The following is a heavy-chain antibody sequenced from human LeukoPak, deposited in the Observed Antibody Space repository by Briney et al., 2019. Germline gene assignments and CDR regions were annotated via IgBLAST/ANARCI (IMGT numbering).Heavy chain of an antibody. Sequence: SETLSLTCAIYGGSFSGYYWSWIRQPPGKGLEWIGEIHHSRSTNYNPSLKSRVTISVDTSKKQFSLKLSSVTAADTAIYYCARKGGGQLVNTRRWFDPWGQGTLVTVSS. D-gene: IGHD6-13*01. V-gene: IGHV4-34*01. CDR1: GGSFSGYY. J-gene: IGHJ5*02. CDR2: IHHSRST. CDR3: ARKGGGQLVNTRRWFDP.